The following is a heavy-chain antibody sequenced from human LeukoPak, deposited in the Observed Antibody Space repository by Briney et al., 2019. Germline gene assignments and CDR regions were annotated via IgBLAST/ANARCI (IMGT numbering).Heavy chain of an antibody. CDR3: AKETMAVGGTRDS. CDR2: INGDGSST. CDR1: GFTFSSDW. Sequence: GGSLRLSCAASGFTFSSDWMHWVRQAPGKGLVCVSYINGDGSSTNYADSVRGRFTISRDNAKKTLYLQMNSLRAEDTALYYCAKETMAVGGTRDSWGQGTLVTVSS. V-gene: IGHV3-74*01. J-gene: IGHJ4*02. D-gene: IGHD6-19*01.